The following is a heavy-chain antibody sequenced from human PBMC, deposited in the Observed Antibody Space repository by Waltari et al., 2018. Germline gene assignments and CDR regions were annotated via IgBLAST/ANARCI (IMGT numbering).Heavy chain of an antibody. V-gene: IGHV4-39*07. J-gene: IGHJ4*02. Sequence: QLQLQESGPGLVKPSETLSLTCTVSGGSISSSSYYWGWIRQPPGKGLEWIGSIYSSGSTYYNPSLKSRVTISVDTSKNQFSLKLSSVTAADTAVYYCARGQRRGWYVVDYWGQGTLVTVSS. CDR2: IYSSGST. D-gene: IGHD6-19*01. CDR3: ARGQRRGWYVVDY. CDR1: GGSISSSSYY.